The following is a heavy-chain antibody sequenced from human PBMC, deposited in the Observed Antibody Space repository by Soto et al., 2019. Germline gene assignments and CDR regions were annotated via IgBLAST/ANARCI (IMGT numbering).Heavy chain of an antibody. CDR2: ISYDGSNE. CDR3: AKTWGCNYAFFDS. Sequence: QVQLVESGGGVVQPGTSLTLSCAASGFTFSNCGIHWVRQAPGKGLEWVAVISYDGSNEYYADSVKGRFTISRDNSMNTLYLQMNSLRAEDTAVYYCAKTWGCNYAFFDSWGPGTLVTVSS. D-gene: IGHD3-16*01. CDR1: GFTFSNCG. J-gene: IGHJ4*02. V-gene: IGHV3-30*18.